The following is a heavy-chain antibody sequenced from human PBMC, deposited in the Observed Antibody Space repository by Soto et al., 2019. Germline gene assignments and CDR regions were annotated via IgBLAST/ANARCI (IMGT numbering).Heavy chain of an antibody. CDR2: ISYDGSNK. D-gene: IGHD6-19*01. CDR3: ARDARSSGWYVDY. Sequence: QVQLVESGGGVVQPGRSLRLSCAASGFTFSSYAMHWVRQAPGKGLEWVAVISYDGSNKYYADSVKGRFTISRDNSKNTLYLQMNSLRAEDTAVYYSARDARSSGWYVDYWGQGTLVTVSS. V-gene: IGHV3-30-3*01. CDR1: GFTFSSYA. J-gene: IGHJ4*02.